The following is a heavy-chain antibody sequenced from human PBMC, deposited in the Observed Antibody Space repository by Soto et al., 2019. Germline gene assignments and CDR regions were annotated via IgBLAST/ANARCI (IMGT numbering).Heavy chain of an antibody. CDR2: INAVNGNT. CDR3: AREGDHYNYAYGLDF. J-gene: IGHJ4*02. D-gene: IGHD5-12*01. Sequence: QVLLVQSGAEVRKPGASVKFSCKASGYTFTRFAIHWVRQAPGQGLEWMGWINAVNGNTRYSQKFQGRATLPLDTSADNAYMEVSSLTSCDPAPYYRAREGDHYNYAYGLDFWGQGTLLTVSS. CDR1: GYTFTRFA. V-gene: IGHV1-3*01.